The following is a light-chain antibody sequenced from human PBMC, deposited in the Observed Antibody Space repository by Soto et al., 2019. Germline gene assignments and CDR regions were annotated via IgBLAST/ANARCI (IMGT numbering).Light chain of an antibody. CDR3: QQVNSYPIT. V-gene: IGKV1-9*01. Sequence: DIQMTQSPSSLSASVGDRVTITCRASQSISSYLNWYQQKPGKAPKLLIYKASTLKSGVPSRFSGSYSGTEFTLTITSLQPEDFATYYCQQVNSYPITFGQGTRLEI. J-gene: IGKJ5*01. CDR2: KAS. CDR1: QSISSY.